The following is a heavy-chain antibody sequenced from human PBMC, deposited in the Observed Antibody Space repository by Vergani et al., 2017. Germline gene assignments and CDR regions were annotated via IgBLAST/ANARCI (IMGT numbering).Heavy chain of an antibody. CDR1: GFALNRHA. D-gene: IGHD5-24*01. V-gene: IGHV3-23*04. CDR2: ISGSGGST. Sequence: VQLVESGGGVVQPGTSLRLSCVVSGFALNRHAMYWVRQAPGKGLEWVSAISGSGGSTYYADSVKGRFTISKDISKNTLYLQMNSLRGDDTAVYYCARETRDTPSSLDYWGQGTLVTVTS. CDR3: ARETRDTPSSLDY. J-gene: IGHJ4*02.